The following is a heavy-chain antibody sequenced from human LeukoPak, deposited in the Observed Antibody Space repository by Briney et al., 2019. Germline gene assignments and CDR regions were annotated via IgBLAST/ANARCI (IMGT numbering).Heavy chain of an antibody. D-gene: IGHD4-17*01. J-gene: IGHJ6*03. Sequence: KPSETLSLTCPVSGGSISSYYWSWIRQPPGKGLEWIGYIHYSGSTYYNPSLKSRVTISVDTSKNQFSLKLSSVTAADTAVYYCARTGTNYGDPRRPPEYYYYMDVWGKGTTVTVSS. CDR2: IHYSGST. V-gene: IGHV4-59*01. CDR1: GGSISSYY. CDR3: ARTGTNYGDPRRPPEYYYYMDV.